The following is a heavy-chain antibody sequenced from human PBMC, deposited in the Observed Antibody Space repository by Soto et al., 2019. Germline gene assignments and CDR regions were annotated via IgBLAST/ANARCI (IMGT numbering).Heavy chain of an antibody. J-gene: IGHJ4*02. CDR2: ITDSSDTV. V-gene: IGHV3-48*02. D-gene: IGHD3-3*01. Sequence: EVQLVESGGGLVQPGGSLRLSCVASGFSFSTYNMNWIRQAPGKGLEWVSYITDSSDTVHYAASVRGRFTISRDNAESSLYLQMNSVRDEDTAVYFCARDFGHGYYLDYWGRGTLVTVSS. CDR3: ARDFGHGYYLDY. CDR1: GFSFSTYN.